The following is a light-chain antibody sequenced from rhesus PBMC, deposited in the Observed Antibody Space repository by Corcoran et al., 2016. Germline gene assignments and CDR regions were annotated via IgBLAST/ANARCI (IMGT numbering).Light chain of an antibody. V-gene: IGKV1-66*01. CDR1: QGINNY. Sequence: DIQMTQSPSSLSASVGDRVTITCRASQGINNYLSWYQQKPGKAPKPLIKYASSLETGVPSRVSGSRYGTDDTLTISSLQPEDIATYYCKQCSSSPGTFGGGTRVELK. CDR3: KQCSSSPGT. CDR2: YAS. J-gene: IGKJ4*01.